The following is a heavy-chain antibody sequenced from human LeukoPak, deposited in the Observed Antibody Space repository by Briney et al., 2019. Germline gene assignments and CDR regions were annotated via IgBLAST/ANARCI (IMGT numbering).Heavy chain of an antibody. Sequence: ASVKVSCKAPGYIFSNYAMNWVRQAPGQGPEWMGWINTNTGNPTYAQGFTGRFVLSVDTSVSTAFLEITSLKSEDTGVYYCARGNRPQRFYGSGSFDPWGQGTLVSVSS. CDR1: GYIFSNYA. D-gene: IGHD3-10*01. J-gene: IGHJ5*02. CDR2: INTNTGNP. CDR3: ARGNRPQRFYGSGSFDP. V-gene: IGHV7-4-1*02.